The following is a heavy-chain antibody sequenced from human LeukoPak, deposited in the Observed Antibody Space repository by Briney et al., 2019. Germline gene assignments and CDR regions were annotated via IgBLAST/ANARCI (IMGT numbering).Heavy chain of an antibody. CDR3: ARGVWHLGKPFDY. J-gene: IGHJ4*02. CDR2: IYSSGTT. CDR1: GFTFSNAW. V-gene: IGHV4-59*01. D-gene: IGHD1-14*01. Sequence: GSLRLSCAASGFTFSNAWMSWIRQPPGKGLKWIGYIYSSGTTNYNPSLKSRVTMSVDTSENRFSLNLTSVTAADTAVYYCARGVWHLGKPFDYWGQGNLVTVSS.